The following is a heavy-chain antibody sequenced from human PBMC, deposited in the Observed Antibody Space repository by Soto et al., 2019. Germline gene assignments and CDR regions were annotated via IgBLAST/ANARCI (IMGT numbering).Heavy chain of an antibody. Sequence: SVKVSCKASGCTFSSYAISWVRQAPGQGLEWMGGIIPIFGTANYAQKFQGRVTITADKSTSTAYMELSSLRSEDTAVYYCANYYGSGSYVFDYWGQGTLVTVSS. CDR1: GCTFSSYA. CDR3: ANYYGSGSYVFDY. J-gene: IGHJ4*02. D-gene: IGHD3-10*01. V-gene: IGHV1-69*06. CDR2: IIPIFGTA.